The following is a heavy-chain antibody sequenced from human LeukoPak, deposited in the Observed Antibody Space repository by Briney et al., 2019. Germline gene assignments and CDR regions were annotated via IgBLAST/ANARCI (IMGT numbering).Heavy chain of an antibody. J-gene: IGHJ3*02. CDR3: TTYNDKDAFNI. CDR1: GFTFSKDW. CDR2: IKSKADGGTA. V-gene: IGHV3-15*01. Sequence: GGSLRLSCAASGFTFSKDWMSWVRQAPGKGLEWVGRIKSKADGGTADYATPVKGRFTISRDDTKNTLYLQMNSLKTEDTAVYYCTTYNDKDAFNIWGQGTMVTVSS. D-gene: IGHD1-1*01.